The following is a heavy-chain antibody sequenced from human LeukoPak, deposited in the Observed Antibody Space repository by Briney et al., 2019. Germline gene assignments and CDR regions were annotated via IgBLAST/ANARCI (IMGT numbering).Heavy chain of an antibody. V-gene: IGHV4-61*02. CDR2: IYTSGST. CDR1: GGSISSGSYY. D-gene: IGHD3-3*01. CDR3: ARVDYDFWSGSYYYYYYMDV. Sequence: SETLSLTCTVSGGSISSGSYYWSWIRQPAGKGLEWIVRIYTSGSTNYNPPLKSRVTISVDTSKNQFSLKLSSVTAADTAVYYCARVDYDFWSGSYYYYYYMDVWGKGTTVTVSS. J-gene: IGHJ6*03.